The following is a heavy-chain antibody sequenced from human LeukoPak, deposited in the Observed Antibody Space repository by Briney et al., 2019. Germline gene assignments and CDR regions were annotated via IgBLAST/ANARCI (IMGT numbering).Heavy chain of an antibody. CDR3: AKLLGRVTTYDY. J-gene: IGHJ4*02. Sequence: GGSLRLSCAASGFTFSNSWMSWVRQAPRKGLEWVATLWPDGSEVHYMDSVKGRLTISRDNAENSLYLQMNSLRVDDTAVYYCAKLLGRVTTYDYWGQGTLVTVSS. D-gene: IGHD4-11*01. CDR1: GFTFSNSW. V-gene: IGHV3-7*01. CDR2: LWPDGSEV.